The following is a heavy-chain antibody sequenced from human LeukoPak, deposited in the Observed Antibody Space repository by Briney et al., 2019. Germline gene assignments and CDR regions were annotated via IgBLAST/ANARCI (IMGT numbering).Heavy chain of an antibody. D-gene: IGHD2-8*01. CDR2: ISWNSGSI. Sequence: GRSLRLSCAASGFTFDDYAMHWVRQAPGKGLEWVSGISWNSGSIGYADSVKGRFTISRDNAKNSLYLQINRLRAEDTDLYYCAKERCTNGVCYHYFDYWGQGTLVTVSS. J-gene: IGHJ4*02. CDR3: AKERCTNGVCYHYFDY. V-gene: IGHV3-9*01. CDR1: GFTFDDYA.